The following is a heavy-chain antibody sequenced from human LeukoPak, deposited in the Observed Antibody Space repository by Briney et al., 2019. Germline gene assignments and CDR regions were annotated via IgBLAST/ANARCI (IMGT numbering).Heavy chain of an antibody. CDR3: AKDGTIFGVDPNWFDP. Sequence: GGSLRLPCAASGFTFSHYAMSWVRQAPGKGPEWVSSISGSSATTYYADSVKGRFSISRNNSQNTLFLQMNSLRADDTAVYFCAKDGTIFGVDPNWFDPWGQGTLVTVSS. CDR2: ISGSSATT. CDR1: GFTFSHYA. V-gene: IGHV3-23*01. D-gene: IGHD3-3*01. J-gene: IGHJ5*02.